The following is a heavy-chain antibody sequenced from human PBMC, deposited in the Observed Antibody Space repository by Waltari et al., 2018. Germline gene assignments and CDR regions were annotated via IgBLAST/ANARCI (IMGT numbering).Heavy chain of an antibody. CDR3: ARSIVVVVAVYAFDI. Sequence: QVQLQQWGAGLLKPSETLSLTCAVYGGSFSGYYWSWIRQPPGKGLEWIGEINHSGSTNYNPSPKGRVTKSVDTAKNQFSLKLSSVTAADTAVYYWARSIVVVVAVYAFDIWGQGTMVTVSS. CDR1: GGSFSGYY. J-gene: IGHJ3*02. D-gene: IGHD2-15*01. CDR2: INHSGST. V-gene: IGHV4-34*01.